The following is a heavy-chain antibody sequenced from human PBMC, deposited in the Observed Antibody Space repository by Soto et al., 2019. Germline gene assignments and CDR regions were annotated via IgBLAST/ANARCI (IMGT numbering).Heavy chain of an antibody. V-gene: IGHV3-48*01. J-gene: IGHJ4*02. Sequence: SLRLSCAASGFTFSSYSMNWVRQAPGKGLEWVSYISSSSSTIYYADSVKGRFTISRDNAKNSLYLQMNSLRAEDTAVYYCARDFNDYIWGSYRSIYFDYWGQGTLVTVSS. CDR1: GFTFSSYS. CDR2: ISSSSSTI. D-gene: IGHD3-16*02. CDR3: ARDFNDYIWGSYRSIYFDY.